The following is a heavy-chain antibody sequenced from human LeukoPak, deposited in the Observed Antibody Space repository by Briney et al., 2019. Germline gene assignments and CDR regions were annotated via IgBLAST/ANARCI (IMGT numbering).Heavy chain of an antibody. CDR3: AREGSLAFDP. J-gene: IGHJ5*02. Sequence: ASVKVSCKASGYTFTSYGISWVRQAPGQGLGWMGWIRVYNGNTNYAQNFQGRVTMTTDTSTSTAYMELRSLRSDDTAVYYCAREGSLAFDPWGQGTLVTVSS. V-gene: IGHV1-18*01. CDR1: GYTFTSYG. CDR2: IRVYNGNT.